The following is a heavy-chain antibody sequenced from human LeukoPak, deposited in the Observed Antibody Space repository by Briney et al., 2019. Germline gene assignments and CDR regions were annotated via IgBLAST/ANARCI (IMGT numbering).Heavy chain of an antibody. V-gene: IGHV4-39*01. CDR2: IYYSGST. CDR1: GGSISSSSYY. Sequence: SETLSLTCTVSGGSISSSSYYWGWIRQPPGKGLEWIGSIYYSGSTYYNPSLKSRVTISVDTSKNQFSLKLSSVTAADTAVYYCARGRDGWPYWYFDLWGRGTLVTVSS. D-gene: IGHD5-24*01. CDR3: ARGRDGWPYWYFDL. J-gene: IGHJ2*01.